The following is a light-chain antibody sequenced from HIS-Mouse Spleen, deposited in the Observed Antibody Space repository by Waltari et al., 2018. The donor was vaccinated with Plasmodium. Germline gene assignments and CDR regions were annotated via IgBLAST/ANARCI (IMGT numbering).Light chain of an antibody. Sequence: SYELTQPPSVSVSPGQTARITCSGDALPKKYASWYQQKSGQAPVLVMYEDSKRPSGIPGSFSGSSSGTMATLTISGAQVEDEADYYCYSTDSSGNHRVFGGGTKLTVL. CDR3: YSTDSSGNHRV. J-gene: IGLJ3*02. CDR2: EDS. CDR1: ALPKKY. V-gene: IGLV3-10*01.